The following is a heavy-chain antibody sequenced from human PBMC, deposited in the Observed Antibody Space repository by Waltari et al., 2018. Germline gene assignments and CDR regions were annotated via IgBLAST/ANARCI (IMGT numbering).Heavy chain of an antibody. CDR1: GGSFSGYY. D-gene: IGHD5-12*01. V-gene: IGHV4-34*01. CDR2: INHSGST. CDR3: ARGLGGDGYPEGY. J-gene: IGHJ4*02. Sequence: QVQLQQWGAGLLRPSETLSLTCAVYGGSFSGYYWSWIRQPPGKGLEWIGEINHSGSTNYNPSLKSRVTISVDTSKNQFSLKLSSVTAADTAVYYCARGLGGDGYPEGYWGQGTLVTVSS.